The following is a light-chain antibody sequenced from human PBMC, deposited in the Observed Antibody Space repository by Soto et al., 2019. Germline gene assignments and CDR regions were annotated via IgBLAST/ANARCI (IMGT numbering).Light chain of an antibody. J-gene: IGKJ5*01. CDR3: QQYSHLIT. V-gene: IGKV1-33*01. CDR1: QDISNY. Sequence: DIPMTQSPSSMSASVGDRVTITGQASQDISNYLNWYQPKLGKAPKLLIYDASNLETGVPSRLSGSGSGTDFTFPIRSLKPEDIATYYCQQYSHLITFGQGTRLEIK. CDR2: DAS.